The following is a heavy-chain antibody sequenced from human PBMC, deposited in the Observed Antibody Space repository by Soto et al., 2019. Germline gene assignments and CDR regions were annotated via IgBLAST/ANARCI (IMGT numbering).Heavy chain of an antibody. CDR2: ISYDGSNK. CDR1: GFTFSSYA. Sequence: QVQLVESGGGVVQPGRSLRLSCAASGFTFSSYAMHWVRQAPGKGLEWVAVISYDGSNKYYADSVKGRFTISRDNSKNTXXLQMNSLRAEDTAVYYCARDSIVSGYDPTFNWFDPWGQGTLVTVSS. D-gene: IGHD5-12*01. J-gene: IGHJ5*02. CDR3: ARDSIVSGYDPTFNWFDP. V-gene: IGHV3-30-3*01.